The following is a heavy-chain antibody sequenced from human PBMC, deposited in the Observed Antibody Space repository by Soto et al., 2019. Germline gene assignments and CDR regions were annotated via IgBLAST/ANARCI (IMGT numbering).Heavy chain of an antibody. J-gene: IGHJ5*02. D-gene: IGHD2-15*01. CDR2: INHSGST. CDR1: GGSCSGYY. CDR3: GRGTCSGGSCYSGFLNRFAP. V-gene: IGHV4-34*01. Sequence: SETLSLTCAVYGGSCSGYYLSLIRQPPGKGLEWIGEINHSGSTNYNPSLKSRVTISVDTSKNQFSLKLSSVTAADTAVYYCGRGTCSGGSCYSGFLNRFAPWGQGTLVPVSS.